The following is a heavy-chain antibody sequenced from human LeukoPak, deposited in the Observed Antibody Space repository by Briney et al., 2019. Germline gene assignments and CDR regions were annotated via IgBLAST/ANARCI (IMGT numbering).Heavy chain of an antibody. D-gene: IGHD5-18*01. CDR1: GSSISSYY. J-gene: IGHJ4*02. CDR3: ARSLEKYSYGYFDY. V-gene: IGHV4-59*01. Sequence: SETLSLTCTVSGSSISSYYWSWIRQPPGKGLEWIGYIYYSGSTNYNPSLKSRVTISVDTSKNQFSLKLSSVTAADTAVYYCARSLEKYSYGYFDYWGQGTLVTVSS. CDR2: IYYSGST.